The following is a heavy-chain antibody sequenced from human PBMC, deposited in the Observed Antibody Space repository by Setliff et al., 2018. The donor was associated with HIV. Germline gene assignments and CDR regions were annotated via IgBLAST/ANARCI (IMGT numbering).Heavy chain of an antibody. V-gene: IGHV3-11*06. Sequence: SCAASGFTFSDYYLNWFRLAPGKGLEWISHITNTGSSTNYADSVKGRFTISRDNVRNSLYLQMNSLRAEDTAVYYCVTDRGIRGQQSFIWGHGTLVTVSS. J-gene: IGHJ4*01. CDR1: GFTFSDYY. CDR2: ITNTGSST. D-gene: IGHD3-10*01. CDR3: VTDRGIRGQQSFI.